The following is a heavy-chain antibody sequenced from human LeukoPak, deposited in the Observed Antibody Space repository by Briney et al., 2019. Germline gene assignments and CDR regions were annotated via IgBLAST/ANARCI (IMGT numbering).Heavy chain of an antibody. CDR1: GYTFTGYY. Sequence: ASVKVSCKASGYTFTGYYMHWVRQAPGQGLEWMGWINPNSGGTNYAQKFQGRVTMTRDTSISTAYMELSRLRSDDTALYYCAKDIIAAAGGPFDYWGQGTLVTVSS. V-gene: IGHV1-2*02. CDR2: INPNSGGT. D-gene: IGHD6-13*01. J-gene: IGHJ4*02. CDR3: AKDIIAAAGGPFDY.